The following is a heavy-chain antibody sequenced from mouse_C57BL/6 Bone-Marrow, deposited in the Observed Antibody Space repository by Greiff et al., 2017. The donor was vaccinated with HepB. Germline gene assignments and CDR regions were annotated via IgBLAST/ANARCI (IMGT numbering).Heavy chain of an antibody. CDR2: ISGGGGNT. CDR3: ARHRGNFYYAMDY. V-gene: IGHV5-9*01. D-gene: IGHD2-1*01. Sequence: EVKLVESGGGLVKPGGSLKLSCAASGFTFSSYTMSWVRQTPEKRLEWVATISGGGGNTYYQEIVKGRSTIARDTANNTLYLQMSSLRSEDTALYYCARHRGNFYYAMDYWGQGTSVTVSS. CDR1: GFTFSSYT. J-gene: IGHJ4*01.